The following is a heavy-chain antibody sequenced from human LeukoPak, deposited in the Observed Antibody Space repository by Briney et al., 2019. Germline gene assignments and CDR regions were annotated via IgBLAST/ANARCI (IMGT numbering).Heavy chain of an antibody. Sequence: GGSLRLSCAASGFTFSSYAMSWVRQAPGKGLEWVSAISGSGGSTYYADSVKGRFTISRGNSKNTLYLQMNSLRAEDTAVYYCAKVDVDTTYFDYWGQGTLVTVSS. J-gene: IGHJ4*02. CDR2: ISGSGGST. CDR1: GFTFSSYA. D-gene: IGHD5-18*01. V-gene: IGHV3-23*01. CDR3: AKVDVDTTYFDY.